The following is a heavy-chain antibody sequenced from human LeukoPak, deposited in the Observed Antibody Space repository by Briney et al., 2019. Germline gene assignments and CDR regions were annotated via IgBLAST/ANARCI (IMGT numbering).Heavy chain of an antibody. V-gene: IGHV4-38-2*02. CDR2: IYHSGST. Sequence: PSESLSLTCTVSGYSISSGYYWGWIRQPPGKGLEWIGSIYHSGSTYYNPSLKSRVTISVDTSKNQFSLKLSSVTAADTPVYYCALLEGPTTSISNYYYYYMDVWGKGTTVTVSS. J-gene: IGHJ6*03. CDR1: GYSISSGYY. CDR3: ALLEGPTTSISNYYYYYMDV. D-gene: IGHD1-1*01.